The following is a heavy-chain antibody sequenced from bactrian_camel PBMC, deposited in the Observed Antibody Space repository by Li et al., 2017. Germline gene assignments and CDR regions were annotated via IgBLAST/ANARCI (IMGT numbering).Heavy chain of an antibody. Sequence: QVQLVESGGGSVQVGGSLRLSCAASGFTFSTYWITWVRQAPGKGLEWVSAISQDGRTTYYADSVKGRFTISQDNAKNMVYLQVNSVKAEDTAMYYCAAGWSFGVGTLLRRHYNYWGQGTQVTVS. CDR2: ISQDGRTT. CDR3: AAGWSFGVGTLLRRHYNY. D-gene: IGHD2*01. CDR1: GFTFSTYW. V-gene: IGHV3S6*01. J-gene: IGHJ4*01.